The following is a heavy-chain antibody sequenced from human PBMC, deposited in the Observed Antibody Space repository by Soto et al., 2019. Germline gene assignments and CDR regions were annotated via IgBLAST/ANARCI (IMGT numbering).Heavy chain of an antibody. CDR2: MNPNSGNT. Sequence: QVQLVQSGAEVKKPGASVKVSCKASGYTFTSYDINWVRQATGQGLEWMGWMNPNSGNTGYAQKFRGRVTMTRNTSISTAYMELSSLRSEDTAVYYCARTYYDILTGYSYYYYGMDVWGQGTTVTVSS. CDR1: GYTFTSYD. V-gene: IGHV1-8*01. D-gene: IGHD3-9*01. J-gene: IGHJ6*02. CDR3: ARTYYDILTGYSYYYYGMDV.